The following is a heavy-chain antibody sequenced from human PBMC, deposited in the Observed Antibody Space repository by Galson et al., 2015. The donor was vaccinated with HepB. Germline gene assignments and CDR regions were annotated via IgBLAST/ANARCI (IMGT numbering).Heavy chain of an antibody. J-gene: IGHJ4*02. CDR2: ITYDGTNK. Sequence: SLRLSCAASGFIFSSYALYWVRQAPGKGLEWVAYITYDGTNKHYADSVKGRFTISRDKSKNTLYLHMNSQREEDTAVYYCAREGEYFFDYWGQGTLVTVSS. CDR1: GFIFSSYA. V-gene: IGHV3-30*04. CDR3: AREGEYFFDY.